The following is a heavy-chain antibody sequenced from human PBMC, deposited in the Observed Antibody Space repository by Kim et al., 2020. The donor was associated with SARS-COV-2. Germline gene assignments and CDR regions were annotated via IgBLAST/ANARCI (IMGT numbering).Heavy chain of an antibody. V-gene: IGHV3-30*02. J-gene: IGHJ4*02. CDR3: AQGRTYDSDIREFDH. D-gene: IGHD2-15*01. Sequence: DSVKGRFTISRDNSKNTLYLEMNSLRAEDTAVYYCAQGRTYDSDIREFDHWGQGAQVTVSS.